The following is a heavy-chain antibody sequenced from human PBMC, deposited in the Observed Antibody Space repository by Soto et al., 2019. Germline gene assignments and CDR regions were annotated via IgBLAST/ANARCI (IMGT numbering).Heavy chain of an antibody. J-gene: IGHJ4*02. CDR1: GYSITTYW. CDR2: IDPSDSYT. V-gene: IGHV5-10-1*01. CDR3: ARDTEWLKRYSSGWYLDY. Sequence: GESLKISCKGSGYSITTYWISWVRQMPGKGLECMGRIDPSDSYTDYSPSFQGHVIMSVDRSINTAYLQMNSLRAEDTGVYYCARDTEWLKRYSSGWYLDYWGQGTQVTVSS. D-gene: IGHD6-19*01.